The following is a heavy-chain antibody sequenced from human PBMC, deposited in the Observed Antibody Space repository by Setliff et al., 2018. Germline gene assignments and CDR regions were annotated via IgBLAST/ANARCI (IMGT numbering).Heavy chain of an antibody. Sequence: GGSLRLSCVTSGFTFSTYWRHWVRQAPGQGLVWVARISTDGSSITYADSVKGRFTISRDNARNTLYLQMNSLTAEDTAVYYCARVGSKPQLGWFDPWGQGTLVTVSS. CDR3: ARVGSKPQLGWFDP. V-gene: IGHV3-74*03. J-gene: IGHJ5*02. CDR1: GFTFSTYW. D-gene: IGHD1-26*01. CDR2: ISTDGSSI.